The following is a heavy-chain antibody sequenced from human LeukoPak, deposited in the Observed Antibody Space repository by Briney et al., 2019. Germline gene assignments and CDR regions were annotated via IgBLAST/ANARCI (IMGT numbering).Heavy chain of an antibody. V-gene: IGHV4-34*01. Sequence: PSETLSLTCAVYGGSFSGYYWSWIRQPPGKGLEWIGEINHSGSTDYNPSLKSRVTISEDTSKNQFSLKLSSVTAADTAVYYCARWASSSWYIYYFDYWGQGTLVTVSS. CDR1: GGSFSGYY. CDR2: INHSGST. D-gene: IGHD6-13*01. J-gene: IGHJ4*02. CDR3: ARWASSSWYIYYFDY.